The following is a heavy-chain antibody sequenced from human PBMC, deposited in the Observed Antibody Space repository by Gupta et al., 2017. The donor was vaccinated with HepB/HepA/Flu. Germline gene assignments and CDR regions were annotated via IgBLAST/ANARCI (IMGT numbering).Heavy chain of an antibody. Sequence: EVQLLESGGNLVQPGESLRLSCAASGFIFSNYAMSWVRQAPGKGLEWVSYIRGGGALSFYADSVKGRFTISRDNSKSTLYLQMNSLRAEDTAVYYCVKCHLNYGDDAFDIWGQGTVVTVSS. D-gene: IGHD4-17*01. CDR3: VKCHLNYGDDAFDI. J-gene: IGHJ3*02. CDR1: GFIFSNYA. V-gene: IGHV3-23*01. CDR2: IRGGGALS.